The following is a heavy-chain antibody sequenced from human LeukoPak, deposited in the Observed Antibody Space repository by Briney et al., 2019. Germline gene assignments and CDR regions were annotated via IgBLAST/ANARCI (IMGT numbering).Heavy chain of an antibody. CDR2: INPNRGAT. Sequence: ASVKVSCKASGYTFTEYYMHWVRQAPGQGLEWMGWINPNRGATKCAQKFQGRVTMTRDTSISTLYMELSRLRSDDTAVYYCARVRAYSSGWNFDYWGQGTLVTVSS. CDR1: GYTFTEYY. D-gene: IGHD6-19*01. V-gene: IGHV1-2*02. CDR3: ARVRAYSSGWNFDY. J-gene: IGHJ4*02.